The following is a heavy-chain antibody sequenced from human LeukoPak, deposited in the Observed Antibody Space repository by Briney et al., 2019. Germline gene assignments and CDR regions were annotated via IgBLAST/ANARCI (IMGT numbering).Heavy chain of an antibody. D-gene: IGHD6-13*01. Sequence: PGGSLRLSCAASGFTFSIYWMSWVRQAPGKGLQCVANIKQDGSEKYYVDSVKGRFTISRDNAKNSLSLQMNSLRAEDTAVYYCARYSSSWHAYDIWGQGTMATVSA. CDR1: GFTFSIYW. CDR2: IKQDGSEK. V-gene: IGHV3-7*05. J-gene: IGHJ3*02. CDR3: ARYSSSWHAYDI.